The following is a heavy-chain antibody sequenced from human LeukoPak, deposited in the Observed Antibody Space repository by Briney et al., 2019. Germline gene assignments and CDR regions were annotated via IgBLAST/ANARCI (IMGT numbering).Heavy chain of an antibody. CDR1: GGTISSYY. V-gene: IGHV4-59*12. Sequence: SETLSLTCTVSGGTISSYYWSWIRQPPGKGLEWIGYIYYSGTTNYNPSLKSRVTISVDRSKNQFSLKLSSVTAADTAVYYCASQYVDTAMVQLDYWGQGTLVTVSS. CDR3: ASQYVDTAMVQLDY. CDR2: IYYSGTT. J-gene: IGHJ4*02. D-gene: IGHD5-18*01.